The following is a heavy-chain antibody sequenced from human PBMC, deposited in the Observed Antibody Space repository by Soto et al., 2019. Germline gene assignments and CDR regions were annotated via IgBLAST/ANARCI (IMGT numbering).Heavy chain of an antibody. CDR1: GYIFVNCG. CDR2: ISPYTGNT. D-gene: IGHD3-16*01. Sequence: QVQLVQSGDEVKKPGASVKVSCEASGYIFVNCGIAWVRQAPGQGLEWMGWISPYTGNTHSATKVQGRLTMTTDTSTSTAYMDLGSLTSDDTAVYYCVMVDNYVTPTPQDVWGQGTTVTVS. V-gene: IGHV1-18*01. CDR3: VMVDNYVTPTPQDV. J-gene: IGHJ6*02.